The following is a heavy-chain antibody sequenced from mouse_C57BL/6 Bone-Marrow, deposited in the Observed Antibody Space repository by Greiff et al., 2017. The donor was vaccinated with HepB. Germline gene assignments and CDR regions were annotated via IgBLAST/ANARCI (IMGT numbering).Heavy chain of an antibody. CDR3: TRTLYYGSSSDY. D-gene: IGHD1-1*01. CDR2: ISSGGDYI. Sequence: EVHLVESGEGLVKPGGSLKLSCAASGFTFSSYAMSWVRQTPEKRLEWVAYISSGGDYIYYADTVKGRFTISRDNARNTLYLQMSSLKSEDTAMYYCTRTLYYGSSSDYWGQGTTLTVSS. J-gene: IGHJ2*01. V-gene: IGHV5-9-1*02. CDR1: GFTFSSYA.